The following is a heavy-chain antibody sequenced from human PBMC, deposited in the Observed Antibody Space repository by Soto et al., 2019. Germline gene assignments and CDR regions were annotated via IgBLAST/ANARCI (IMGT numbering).Heavy chain of an antibody. V-gene: IGHV4-31*03. J-gene: IGHJ4*02. Sequence: QVQLQESGPGLVKPSQTLSLTCTVSGGSISSGGYYWSWIRQHPGKGLEWIGYIYYSGSTYYNPSLKSRVXXXVXXSKNQFSLTLSSVTAADTAVYYCARWPQLKPRFDYWGQGTLVTVSS. CDR2: IYYSGST. D-gene: IGHD1-1*01. CDR3: ARWPQLKPRFDY. CDR1: GGSISSGGYY.